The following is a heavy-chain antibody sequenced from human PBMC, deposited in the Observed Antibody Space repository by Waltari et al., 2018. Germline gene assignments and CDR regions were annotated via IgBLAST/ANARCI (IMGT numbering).Heavy chain of an antibody. CDR3: AAAPRTSSGYYPFDY. V-gene: IGHV1-2*02. CDR1: GYTFTGYY. D-gene: IGHD3-22*01. J-gene: IGHJ4*02. CDR2: INPNSGGT. Sequence: QVQLVQSGAEVKKPGASVKVSCKASGYTFTGYYMHWVRQAPGQGLEWMGGINPNSGGTNYAQKFQGRVTMTRDTSISTAYMELSRLRSDDTAVYYCAAAPRTSSGYYPFDYWGQGTLVTVSS.